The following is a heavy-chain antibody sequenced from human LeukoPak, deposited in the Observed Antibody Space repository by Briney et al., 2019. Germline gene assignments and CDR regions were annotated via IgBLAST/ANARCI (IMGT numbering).Heavy chain of an antibody. Sequence: VKVSCKASGGTFSSYAISWVRQAPGQGLEWMGGIIPIFGTANYTQKFQGRVTITTDTSTSTAYMELRSLRSDDTAVYYCARDGRGGVGATPFDYWGQGTLVTVSS. J-gene: IGHJ4*02. CDR2: IIPIFGTA. CDR3: ARDGRGGVGATPFDY. D-gene: IGHD1-26*01. CDR1: GGTFSSYA. V-gene: IGHV1-69*05.